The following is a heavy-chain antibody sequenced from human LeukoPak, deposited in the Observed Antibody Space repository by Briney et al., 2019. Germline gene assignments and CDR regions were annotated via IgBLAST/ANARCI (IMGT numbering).Heavy chain of an antibody. J-gene: IGHJ4*02. D-gene: IGHD2-15*01. CDR1: GYTFTSYY. CDR3: ARDIGGSRPDDY. Sequence: ASVKVSCKASGYTFTSYYMHWVRQAPGQGLEWMGIINPSGGSTSYAQKFQGRVTMTRDTSTSTVYMELSRLRSEDTAVYFCARDIGGSRPDDYWGQGALVTVSS. V-gene: IGHV1-46*01. CDR2: INPSGGST.